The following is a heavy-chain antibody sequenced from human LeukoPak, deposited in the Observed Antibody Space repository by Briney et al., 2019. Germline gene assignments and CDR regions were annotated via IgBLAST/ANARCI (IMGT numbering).Heavy chain of an antibody. J-gene: IGHJ4*02. V-gene: IGHV4-38-2*02. CDR3: ATGGDSSGLFDY. CDR2: IYHSGST. D-gene: IGHD3-22*01. CDR1: GYSISSGYY. Sequence: PSETLSLTCTVSGYSISSGYYWGWIRPPPGKGLEWIGSIYHSGSTYYNPSLKSRVTISVDTSKNQFSLKLSSVTAADTAVYYCATGGDSSGLFDYWGQGTLVTVSS.